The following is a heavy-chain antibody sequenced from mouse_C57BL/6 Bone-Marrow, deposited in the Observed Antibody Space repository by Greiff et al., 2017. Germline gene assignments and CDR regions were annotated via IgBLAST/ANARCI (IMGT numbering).Heavy chain of an antibody. Sequence: QVQLQQPGAELVKPGASVKMSCKASGYTFTSYWITWVKQRPGQGLEWIGDIYPGSGSTNYNEKFKSKDTLTVDTSSSTAYLQLSSLTSEDSAVYYCARGGGLRRLAWFAYWGQGTLVTVSA. CDR1: GYTFTSYW. V-gene: IGHV1-55*01. CDR2: IYPGSGST. CDR3: ARGGGLRRLAWFAY. J-gene: IGHJ3*01. D-gene: IGHD2-4*01.